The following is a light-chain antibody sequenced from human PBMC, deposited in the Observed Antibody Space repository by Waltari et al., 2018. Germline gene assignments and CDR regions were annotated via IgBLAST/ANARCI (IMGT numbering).Light chain of an antibody. Sequence: SYELTQPPSVSVSPGQTARIPCSGDVLPKQYAYWYQQKPGQAPVLIISKDTYRASGNPVRFSGSTSGPTVTLTISGAHADDEADYYCQSTHSGSTHLLFGGGTNLTVL. CDR2: KDT. CDR3: QSTHSGSTHLL. CDR1: VLPKQY. V-gene: IGLV3-25*03. J-gene: IGLJ2*01.